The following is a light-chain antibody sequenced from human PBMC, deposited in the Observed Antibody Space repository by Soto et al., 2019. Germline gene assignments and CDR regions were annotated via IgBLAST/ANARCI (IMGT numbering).Light chain of an antibody. CDR2: GAS. CDR1: QSVRSN. J-gene: IGKJ1*01. CDR3: QQYNNWPPT. Sequence: EIVMSQCPGTLSVSPGERATLSCMASQSVRSNLACYHHIHGQAPRLLIYGASTRATGTPAGLSGSGSGTEFTLTISSLQSEDYAVYYCQQYNNWPPTFGQGTKVDIK. V-gene: IGKV3-15*01.